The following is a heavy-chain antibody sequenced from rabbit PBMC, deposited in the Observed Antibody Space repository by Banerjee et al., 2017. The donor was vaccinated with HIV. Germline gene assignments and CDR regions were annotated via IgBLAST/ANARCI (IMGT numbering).Heavy chain of an antibody. CDR1: GIDFSGYYY. J-gene: IGHJ4*01. CDR3: ARSVSNYYVNDGYGGYAPYYFNL. V-gene: IGHV1S43*01. Sequence: QSLEESGGDLDKPGGTLTLTCKASGIDFSGYYYMCWVRQAPGKGLELIACIVTDSGSTYYANWVNGRFTVSRSTSLTTVDLKMTSLTAADTATYFCARSVSNYYVNDGYGGYAPYYFNLWGPGTLVTV. D-gene: IGHD6-1*01. CDR2: IVTDSGST.